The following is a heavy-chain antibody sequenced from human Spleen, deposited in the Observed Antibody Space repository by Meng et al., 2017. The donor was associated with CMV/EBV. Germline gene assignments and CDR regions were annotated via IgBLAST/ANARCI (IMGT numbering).Heavy chain of an antibody. J-gene: IGHJ5*02. CDR1: GFRFSDYY. D-gene: IGHD6-13*01. Sequence: GESLKISCAASGFRFSDYYMAWIRQAPGKGLEWVSYISGPSSAINYAGSVKGRFTISRDNARNSLFLEMRSLRVEDTAVYYCAREGSWYGWFDPWGQGTLVTSPQ. CDR3: AREGSWYGWFDP. CDR2: ISGPSSAI. V-gene: IGHV3-11*04.